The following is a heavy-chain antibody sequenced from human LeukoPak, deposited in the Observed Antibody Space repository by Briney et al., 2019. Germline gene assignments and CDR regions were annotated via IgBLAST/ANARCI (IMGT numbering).Heavy chain of an antibody. V-gene: IGHV3-33*08. CDR3: ARDMHGGIFDY. CDR1: GFTFSSYG. D-gene: IGHD3-16*01. J-gene: IGHJ4*02. Sequence: PGRSLRLSCAASGFTFSSYGMHWVRQAPGKGLEWVAVIWYDGSNKYYADSVKGRFTISRDNSKNTLYLQMNSLRAEDTAVYYCARDMHGGIFDYWGQGTLVTVSS. CDR2: IWYDGSNK.